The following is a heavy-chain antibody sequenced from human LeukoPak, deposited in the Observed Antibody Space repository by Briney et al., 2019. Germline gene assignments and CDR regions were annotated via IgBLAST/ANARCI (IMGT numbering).Heavy chain of an antibody. Sequence: GGSLRLSCAASGFTLSNPWMSWVRQAPGKGLEWVGRIKSKTDGGTTDYAAPVKGRFTISRDDSKNTLYLQMNSLKTEDTAVYYCTARYCRSTSCYGEYFQRWGQGTLVTVSS. D-gene: IGHD2-2*01. CDR2: IKSKTDGGTT. V-gene: IGHV3-15*01. CDR3: TARYCRSTSCYGEYFQR. J-gene: IGHJ1*01. CDR1: GFTLSNPW.